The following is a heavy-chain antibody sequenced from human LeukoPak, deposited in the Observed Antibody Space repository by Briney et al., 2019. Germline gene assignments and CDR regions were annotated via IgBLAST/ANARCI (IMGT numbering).Heavy chain of an antibody. D-gene: IGHD1-26*01. CDR1: GLMFAGYA. Sequence: GGSLRLSCAASGLMFAGYAMSWVHQAPGRGLEWVATIRANGDSTYLSDSVKGRFTISRDNSRKTLFLQLNSLRAEDTAIYYCAKDSGRGSYTYDCWGQGTLVTVSS. J-gene: IGHJ4*02. V-gene: IGHV3-23*01. CDR3: AKDSGRGSYTYDC. CDR2: IRANGDST.